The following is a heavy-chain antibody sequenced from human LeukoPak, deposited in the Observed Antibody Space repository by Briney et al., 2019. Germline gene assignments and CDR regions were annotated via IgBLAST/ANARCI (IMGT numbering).Heavy chain of an antibody. D-gene: IGHD2-15*01. CDR3: ALAATYYYYGIDV. Sequence: QSGGSLRLSCAASGFTFSSYEMNWVRQAPGKGREGVSYISSSGSTIYYADSVKGRFTISRDNAKNSLYLQMNSLRAEDTAVYYCALAATYYYYGIDVWGKGTTVTVSS. CDR2: ISSSGSTI. CDR1: GFTFSSYE. J-gene: IGHJ6*04. V-gene: IGHV3-48*03.